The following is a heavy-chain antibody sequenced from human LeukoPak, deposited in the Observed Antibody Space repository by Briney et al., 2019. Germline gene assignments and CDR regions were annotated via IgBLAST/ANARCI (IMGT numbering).Heavy chain of an antibody. J-gene: IGHJ4*02. CDR1: GESFSGYF. V-gene: IGHV4-31*11. D-gene: IGHD5-24*01. CDR3: ARNRDGYNSFDY. CDR2: IYYSGSS. Sequence: TLSLTCAVYGESFSGYFWNWIRQHPGKGLEWIGYIYYSGSSYYNPSLRSRVTISVDTSKNHFSLKLSPVTAADTAVYYCARNRDGYNSFDYWGQGTLVTVSS.